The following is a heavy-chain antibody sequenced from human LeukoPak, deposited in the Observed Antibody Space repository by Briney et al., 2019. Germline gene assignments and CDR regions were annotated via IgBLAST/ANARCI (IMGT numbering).Heavy chain of an antibody. CDR2: IYSGGST. V-gene: IGHV3-53*01. CDR3: ARAPTNYYDSSGYPVFQH. D-gene: IGHD3-22*01. J-gene: IGHJ1*01. CDR1: GFTVSSNY. Sequence: GGSLRLSCAASGFTVSSNYMSWVRQAPGKGLEWVSVIYSGGSTYYADSVKGRFTISRDNSRNTLYLQMNSLRAEDTAVYYCARAPTNYYDSSGYPVFQHWGQGTLVTVSS.